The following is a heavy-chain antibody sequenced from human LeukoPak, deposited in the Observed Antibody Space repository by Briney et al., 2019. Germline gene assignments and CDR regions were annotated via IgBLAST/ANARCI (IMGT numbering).Heavy chain of an antibody. V-gene: IGHV3-21*01. Sequence: AGGSLRLSCAASDSTFSSFSMRWVRQAPGKGLFWFAAISSRSAHIYYADSVKGRLTISRDNAKKSLYLEMNNLRADDTAVYYCARDRSTSRYYHGMDVWGPGTTVIVSS. CDR2: ISSRSAHI. CDR1: DSTFSSFS. CDR3: ARDRSTSRYYHGMDV. D-gene: IGHD2-2*01. J-gene: IGHJ6*02.